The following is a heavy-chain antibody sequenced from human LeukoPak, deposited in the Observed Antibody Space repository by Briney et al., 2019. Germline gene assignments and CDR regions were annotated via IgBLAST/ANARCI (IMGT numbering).Heavy chain of an antibody. V-gene: IGHV4-31*03. CDR2: IYYSGST. Sequence: SETLSLTCTVSGGSISSGDYYWSWIRQHPGKGLEWIRYIYYSGSTYYNPSLKSRVTISVDTSKNQFSLKLSSVTAADTAVYYCATVGSGSYSGYWGQGTLVTVSS. J-gene: IGHJ4*02. CDR3: ATVGSGSYSGY. D-gene: IGHD1-26*01. CDR1: GGSISSGDYY.